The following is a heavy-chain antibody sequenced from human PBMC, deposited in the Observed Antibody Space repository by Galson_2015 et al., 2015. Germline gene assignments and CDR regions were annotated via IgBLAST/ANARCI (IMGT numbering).Heavy chain of an antibody. V-gene: IGHV3-30*14. CDR1: RFTFSSYA. CDR2: ISYDGSNK. Sequence: SLRLSCAASRFTFSSYAMHWVRQAPGKGLEWVAVISYDGSNKYYADSVKGRFTISRDNSKNTLYLQMNNLRAEDTAVYYCASPGLPARGDYWGQGTLVTVSS. J-gene: IGHJ4*02. CDR3: ASPGLPARGDY. D-gene: IGHD2-2*01.